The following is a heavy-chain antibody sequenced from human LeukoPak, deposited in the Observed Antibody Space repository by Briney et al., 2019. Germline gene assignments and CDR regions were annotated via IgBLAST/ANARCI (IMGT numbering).Heavy chain of an antibody. Sequence: ASVKVSCKASGYTFTDYYIHWVRQAPGQGLEWMGWINPNTVQGRVTMTRDTSISTAYMEVSRLRSDDTAVYYCARPRAFSYGQMYYFDYWGQGALVTVSS. CDR2: INPNTV. J-gene: IGHJ4*02. CDR3: ARPRAFSYGQMYYFDY. D-gene: IGHD5-18*01. V-gene: IGHV1-2*02. CDR1: GYTFTDYY.